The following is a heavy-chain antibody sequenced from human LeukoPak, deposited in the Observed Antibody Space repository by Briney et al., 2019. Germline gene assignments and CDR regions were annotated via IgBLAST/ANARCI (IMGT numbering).Heavy chain of an antibody. CDR3: SLARSEYHYGMDV. CDR2: TYYRSKWYY. Sequence: SQTLSLTCAISGDSVSSISVSWNWIRQSPSRGLEWLGRTYYRSKWYYEYAVSVKSRINISPDTSKNQFSLQLTSVTPEDTAVYYCSLARSEYHYGMDVWGQGTTVTVSS. J-gene: IGHJ6*02. CDR1: GDSVSSISVS. V-gene: IGHV6-1*01.